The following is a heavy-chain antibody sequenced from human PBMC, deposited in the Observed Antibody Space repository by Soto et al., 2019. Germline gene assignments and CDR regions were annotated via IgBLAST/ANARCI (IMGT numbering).Heavy chain of an antibody. V-gene: IGHV4-39*07. CDR2: IYYGGST. CDR3: ARDAVATIRYFDY. Sequence: SETLSLTCTVSGGSISSSSYYWGWIRQPPGKGLEWIGSIYYGGSTYYNPSLKSRVTISVATSKNQFSLKLSSVTAADTAVYYCARDAVATIRYFDYWGQGTLVTVSS. CDR1: GGSISSSSYY. D-gene: IGHD5-12*01. J-gene: IGHJ4*02.